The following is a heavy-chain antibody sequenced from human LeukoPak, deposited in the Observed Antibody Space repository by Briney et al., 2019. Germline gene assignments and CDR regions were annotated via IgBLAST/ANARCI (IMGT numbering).Heavy chain of an antibody. J-gene: IGHJ4*02. CDR1: GFTFSSYW. CDR2: IKQDGSEK. Sequence: GGSLRLSCAASGFTFSSYWMSWVRQAPGKRLEWVANIKQDGSEKYYVDSVKGRFTISRDSAKNSLYLQMNSLRAEDTAVYYCARDPHVLLWFGELSQPSYFDYWGQGTLVTVSS. CDR3: ARDPHVLLWFGELSQPSYFDY. D-gene: IGHD3-10*01. V-gene: IGHV3-7*04.